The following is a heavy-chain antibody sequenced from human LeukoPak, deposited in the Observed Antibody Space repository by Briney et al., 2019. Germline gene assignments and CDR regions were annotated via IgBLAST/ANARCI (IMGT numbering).Heavy chain of an antibody. D-gene: IGHD6-13*01. CDR1: GFTFSDYW. CDR3: ARAELSEQQLVNFDC. CDR2: ISCDGSRV. V-gene: IGHV3-74*01. Sequence: GGSLRLSCAASGFTFSDYWMRWVRQAPGKGLVWVSCISCDGSRVTYADSVKGRFTISRDNAKNSLYLQMNSLRAEDTAVYYCARAELSEQQLVNFDCWGQGTLVTVSS. J-gene: IGHJ4*02.